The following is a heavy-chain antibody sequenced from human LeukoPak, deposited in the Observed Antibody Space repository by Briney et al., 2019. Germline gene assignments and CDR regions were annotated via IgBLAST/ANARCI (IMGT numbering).Heavy chain of an antibody. CDR3: ARGGATVTWGFFDY. Sequence: GRSLRLSCAASGFTFNSYAMHWVRQAPGKGLEWVAAISDEGSNKYYADSMKGRFTISRDSSKNTVYLQMNSLRVEDTAVYYCARGGATVTWGFFDYWGQGTLVTVSS. CDR1: GFTFNSYA. CDR2: ISDEGSNK. J-gene: IGHJ4*02. D-gene: IGHD4-17*01. V-gene: IGHV3-30*04.